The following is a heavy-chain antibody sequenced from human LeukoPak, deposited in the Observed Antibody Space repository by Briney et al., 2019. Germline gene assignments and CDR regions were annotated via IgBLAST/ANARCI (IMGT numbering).Heavy chain of an antibody. V-gene: IGHV4-39*07. CDR3: ARVGRFTGDVRNY. J-gene: IGHJ4*02. CDR2: IYYSGST. CDR1: GGSISSSSYY. D-gene: IGHD3-10*01. Sequence: SETLSLTCTVSGGSISSSSYYWGWIRQPPGKGLEWIGSIYYSGSTYYNPSLKSRVTISVDTSKNQFSLKLSSVTAADTAVYYCARVGRFTGDVRNYWGQGTLVTVSS.